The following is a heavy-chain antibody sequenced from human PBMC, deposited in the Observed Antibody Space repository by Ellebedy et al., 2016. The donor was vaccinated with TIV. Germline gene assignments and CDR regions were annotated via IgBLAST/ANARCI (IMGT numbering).Heavy chain of an antibody. V-gene: IGHV1-2*02. D-gene: IGHD3-22*01. CDR1: GYTFTGYY. Sequence: ASVKVSCKASGYTFTGYYMHWVRQAPGQGLEWMGWINPNSGGTNYAQKFQGRVTMTRDTSISTAYMELSRLRSDDTAVYYCASSVAYDSSGYYLYYWGQGTLVTVSS. CDR3: ASSVAYDSSGYYLYY. J-gene: IGHJ4*02. CDR2: INPNSGGT.